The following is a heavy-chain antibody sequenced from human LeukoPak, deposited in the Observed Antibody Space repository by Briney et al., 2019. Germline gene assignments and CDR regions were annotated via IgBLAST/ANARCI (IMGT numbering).Heavy chain of an antibody. CDR3: ARGGGGDESGRLAAAGCNDY. CDR2: VWHDGSNK. V-gene: IGHV3-33*01. CDR1: GFVFSSYG. J-gene: IGHJ4*02. Sequence: GGSLRLSCAASGFVFSSYGMHWVRQTPGKGLEWVAVVWHDGSNKYYRDSVKGRFTISRDNSKNTLFLQMNSLRADDTAVYYCARGGGGDESGRLAAAGCNDYWGQGTLVTVSS. D-gene: IGHD6-13*01.